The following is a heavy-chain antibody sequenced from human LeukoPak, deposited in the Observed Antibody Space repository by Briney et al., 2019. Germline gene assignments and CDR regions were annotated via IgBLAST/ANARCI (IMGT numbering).Heavy chain of an antibody. CDR3: ARGLGGLDP. V-gene: IGHV4-34*01. CDR1: GGSFSGYY. J-gene: IGHJ5*02. CDR2: INHSGST. Sequence: PSETLSLTCAVYGGSFSGYYWSWIRHPPGKGLEWIGEINHSGSTSYNPSLKSRVTISVDTSKNQFSLKLSSVTAADTAVYYCARGLGGLDPWGQGTLVTVSS.